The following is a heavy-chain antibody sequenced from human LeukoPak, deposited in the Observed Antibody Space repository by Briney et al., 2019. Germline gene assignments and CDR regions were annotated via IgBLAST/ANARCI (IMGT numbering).Heavy chain of an antibody. J-gene: IGHJ3*02. CDR2: ISYDGSNE. CDR1: GFTFTIYA. Sequence: GGSLRLSCAASGFTFTIYAMDWVRQAPGKGLEWVAAISYDGSNEYYADSVKGRFTISRDNSKNTLYLQMNSLRVEDTAVYYCARVRVGATTGDTFDIWGQGTMVTVAS. D-gene: IGHD1-26*01. CDR3: ARVRVGATTGDTFDI. V-gene: IGHV3-30-3*01.